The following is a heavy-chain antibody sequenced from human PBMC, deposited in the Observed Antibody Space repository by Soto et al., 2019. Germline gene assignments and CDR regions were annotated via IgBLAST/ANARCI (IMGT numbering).Heavy chain of an antibody. D-gene: IGHD6-19*01. V-gene: IGHV3-72*01. Sequence: DVQLVESGGDLVQPGGSLRLSCAVSGFTFSDYYMDWVRQAPGKGLEWVGRSRNKANSYTTEYAASVKGRCTISRDDSKNSLNLQMNGLKTEDAAVYYCTRPRSDGCSDYWGQGTLVTVSS. CDR3: TRPRSDGCSDY. CDR2: SRNKANSYTT. CDR1: GFTFSDYY. J-gene: IGHJ4*02.